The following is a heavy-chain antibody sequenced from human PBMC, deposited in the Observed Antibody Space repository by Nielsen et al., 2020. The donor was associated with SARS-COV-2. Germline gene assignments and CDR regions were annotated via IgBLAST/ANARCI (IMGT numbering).Heavy chain of an antibody. D-gene: IGHD5-18*01. Sequence: VRQMPGKGLEWVSAISGSGGSTYYADSVKGRFTISRDNSKNTLYLQMNSLRAEDTAVYYCAKGFQAVDTAMGVNYYYGMDVWGQGTTVTVSS. CDR3: AKGFQAVDTAMGVNYYYGMDV. CDR2: ISGSGGST. V-gene: IGHV3-23*01. J-gene: IGHJ6*02.